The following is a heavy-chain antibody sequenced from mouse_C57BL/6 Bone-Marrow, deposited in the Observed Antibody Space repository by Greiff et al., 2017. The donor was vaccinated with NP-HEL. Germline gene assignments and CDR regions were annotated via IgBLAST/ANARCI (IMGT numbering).Heavy chain of an antibody. Sequence: QVQLQQSGAELVRPGTSVKVSCKASGYAFTNYLIEWVKQRPGQGLEWIGVINPGSGGTNYNEKFKGKATLTADKSSSTAYMQLSSLTSEYSAVYFCAREGENWVFDYWGQGTTLTVSS. CDR3: AREGENWVFDY. J-gene: IGHJ2*01. D-gene: IGHD4-1*01. CDR1: GYAFTNYL. V-gene: IGHV1-54*01. CDR2: INPGSGGT.